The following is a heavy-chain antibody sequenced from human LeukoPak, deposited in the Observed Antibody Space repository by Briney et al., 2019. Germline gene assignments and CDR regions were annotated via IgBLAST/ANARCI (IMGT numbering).Heavy chain of an antibody. CDR3: VREHYTYYMDV. D-gene: IGHD3-10*01. Sequence: GGSLRLSCAASGFTFSSYWMSWVRQAPGKGLEWVANIKQDGSENYYVDSVKGRFTISRDNGKNSLYLQMNSLRAEDTALYYCVREHYTYYMDVWGKGTKVTVSS. V-gene: IGHV3-7*03. CDR2: IKQDGSEN. CDR1: GFTFSSYW. J-gene: IGHJ6*03.